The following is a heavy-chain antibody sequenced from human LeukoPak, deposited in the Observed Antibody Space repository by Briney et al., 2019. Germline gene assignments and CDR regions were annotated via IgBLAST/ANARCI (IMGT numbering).Heavy chain of an antibody. Sequence: SETLSLTCAVYGGSFSGYYWSWIRQPPGKGPEWIGEINHSGSTNYNPSLKSRVTISVDTSKNQFSLKLSSVTAADTAVYYCARVTPTGYSSGGTYYYYYGRDVGGKGTTVTVS. D-gene: IGHD6-19*01. J-gene: IGHJ6*04. V-gene: IGHV4-34*01. CDR3: ARVTPTGYSSGGTYYYYYGRDV. CDR2: INHSGST. CDR1: GGSFSGYY.